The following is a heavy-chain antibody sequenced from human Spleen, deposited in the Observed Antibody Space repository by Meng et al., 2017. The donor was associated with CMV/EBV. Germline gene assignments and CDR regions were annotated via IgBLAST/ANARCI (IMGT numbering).Heavy chain of an antibody. Sequence: GESLKISCSASGFIFSNYGLSWVRQAPGKGLEWVSSTSSISNPINYADSVKGRFTISRDNAKNTLYLQMNSLRAEDTAVYYCACFGYWGQGTRVTVSS. CDR3: ACFGY. V-gene: IGHV3-21*01. D-gene: IGHD2-21*01. J-gene: IGHJ4*02. CDR2: TSSISNPI. CDR1: GFIFSNYG.